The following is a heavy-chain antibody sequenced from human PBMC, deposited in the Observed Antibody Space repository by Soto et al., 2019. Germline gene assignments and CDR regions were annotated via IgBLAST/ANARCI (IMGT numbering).Heavy chain of an antibody. CDR3: ARVVSGSYLDY. D-gene: IGHD1-26*01. CDR1: GGTITTGGHF. J-gene: IGHJ4*02. V-gene: IGHV4-31*03. Sequence: QVRLQESGPGLVKASQTLSLTCTVSGGTITTGGHFWSWIRQYPGKGLEWIGYIYYSGTTHYNPSLKSRVTISIDTSKNQFSLNLSSVTAADTAVYYCARVVSGSYLDYWGQGTLVTVSS. CDR2: IYYSGTT.